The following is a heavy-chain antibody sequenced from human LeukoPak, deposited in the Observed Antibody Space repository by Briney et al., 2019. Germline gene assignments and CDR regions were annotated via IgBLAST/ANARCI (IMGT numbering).Heavy chain of an antibody. CDR2: ISGSGGST. CDR1: GFTFSSYA. J-gene: IGHJ4*02. CDR3: AKDRQVFGVVAYFDY. V-gene: IGHV3-23*01. Sequence: GGSLRLSCAASGFTFSSYAMSWVRQAPGKGLEWASAISGSGGSTYYADSVKGRFTISRDNSKNTLYLQMNSLRAEDTAVYYCAKDRQVFGVVAYFDYWGQGTLVTVSS. D-gene: IGHD3-3*01.